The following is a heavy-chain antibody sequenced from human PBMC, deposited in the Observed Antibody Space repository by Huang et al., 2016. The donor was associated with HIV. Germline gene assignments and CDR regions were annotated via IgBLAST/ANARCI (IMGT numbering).Heavy chain of an antibody. V-gene: IGHV3-21*02. D-gene: IGHD6-19*01. Sequence: EVELVESGGGLVKPGGSLRLSCAASGFAFSSYGMNWVRQAQGKGSEGVALIGSDNSYIEYAYEGKGRVTIARYNDKSSIYLQLDSLRAEDTAVYYCAYQQWLVGGLNHWGQGTLVVVSS. J-gene: IGHJ5*02. CDR3: AYQQWLVGGLNH. CDR2: IGSDNSYI. CDR1: GFAFSSYG.